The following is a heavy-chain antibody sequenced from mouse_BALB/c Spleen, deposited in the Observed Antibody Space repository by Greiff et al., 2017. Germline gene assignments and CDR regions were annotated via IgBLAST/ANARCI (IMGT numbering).Heavy chain of an antibody. Sequence: DVMLVESGGGLVKPGGSLKLSCAASGFTFSDYYMYWVRQTPEKRLEWVATISDGGSYTYYADTVTGRFTISRENAKNTLYLEMSSLRSEDTAMYYCARDYYGSSYYFDYWGQGTTLTVSS. V-gene: IGHV5-4*02. D-gene: IGHD1-1*01. J-gene: IGHJ2*01. CDR1: GFTFSDYY. CDR3: ARDYYGSSYYFDY. CDR2: ISDGGSYT.